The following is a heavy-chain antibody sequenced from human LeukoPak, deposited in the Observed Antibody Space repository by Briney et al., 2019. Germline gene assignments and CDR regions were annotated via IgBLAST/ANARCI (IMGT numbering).Heavy chain of an antibody. J-gene: IGHJ4*02. V-gene: IGHV1-69*05. CDR3: ARVGGNRAFDY. CDR1: GSTFNSHV. D-gene: IGHD4-23*01. Sequence: SVKVSCKASGSTFNSHVISWVRQAPGQGLEWMGGIIPVFGTANYAQKFQGRVTITTDESTTTAYMEMSSLRSEDTAVYYCARVGGNRAFDYWGQGTLVTVSS. CDR2: IIPVFGTA.